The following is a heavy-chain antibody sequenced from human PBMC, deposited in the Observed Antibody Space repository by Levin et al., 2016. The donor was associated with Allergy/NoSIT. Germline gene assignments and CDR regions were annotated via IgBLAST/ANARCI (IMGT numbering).Heavy chain of an antibody. V-gene: IGHV3-23*01. CDR1: GFTFSTFA. Sequence: GESLKISCATSGFTFSTFAMTWVRQAPGKGLEWVSTVDGGVDRTTFYSDSVKGRFTISRDNFKNRLYLQMDSLRVDDTALYFCVRPPLYDPRLDSAFSSWGRGTLVTVSS. CDR2: VDGGVDRTT. CDR3: VRPPLYDPRLDSAFSS. D-gene: IGHD3-3*01. J-gene: IGHJ4*02.